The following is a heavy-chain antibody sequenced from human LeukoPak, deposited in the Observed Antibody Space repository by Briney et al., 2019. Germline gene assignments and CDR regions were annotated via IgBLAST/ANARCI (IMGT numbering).Heavy chain of an antibody. V-gene: IGHV4-39*07. Sequence: SETLSLTCTVSGGSISSSSYYWGWIRQPPGKGLEWIGSIYYSGSTNYSPSLKSRVTISVDTSKNQFSLKLSSVTAADTAVYYCARITFGGVIGFDYWGQGTLVTVSS. CDR2: IYYSGST. J-gene: IGHJ4*02. CDR3: ARITFGGVIGFDY. CDR1: GGSISSSSYY. D-gene: IGHD3-16*02.